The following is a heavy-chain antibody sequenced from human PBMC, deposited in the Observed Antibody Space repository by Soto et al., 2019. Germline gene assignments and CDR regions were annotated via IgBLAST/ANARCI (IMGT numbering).Heavy chain of an antibody. CDR2: IIPIFGTA. J-gene: IGHJ4*02. D-gene: IGHD2-15*01. Sequence: GASVKVSCKASGYTFTSYGISWVRQAPGQGLEWMGGIIPIFGTANYAQKFQGRVTITADESTSTAYMELSSLRSEDTAVYYCATLPPRIVVVKTELPTWGQGTLVTVSS. CDR3: ATLPPRIVVVKTELPT. CDR1: GYTFTSYG. V-gene: IGHV1-69*13.